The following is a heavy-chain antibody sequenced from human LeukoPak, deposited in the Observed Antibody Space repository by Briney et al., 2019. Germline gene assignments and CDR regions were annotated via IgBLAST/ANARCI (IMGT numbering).Heavy chain of an antibody. J-gene: IGHJ3*02. Sequence: PSETLSLTCTVSGGSISTYYWNWIRQPPGKGLEWIGYIHYSGSTKYNPSLKSRVTISVDTSKNQFSLKLTSVTAADTAVYYCASDWGLSQLEYCSNTNCYMGAFDIWGQGTMVTVSS. D-gene: IGHD2-2*02. V-gene: IGHV4-59*01. CDR1: GGSISTYY. CDR2: IHYSGST. CDR3: ASDWGLSQLEYCSNTNCYMGAFDI.